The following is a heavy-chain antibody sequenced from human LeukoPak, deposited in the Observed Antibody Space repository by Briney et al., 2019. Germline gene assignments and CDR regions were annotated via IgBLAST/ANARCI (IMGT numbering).Heavy chain of an antibody. J-gene: IGHJ4*02. D-gene: IGHD5-24*01. V-gene: IGHV3-23*01. CDR3: ARERKGDGSFDY. CDR1: GFTFSSYG. CDR2: ISGSGGST. Sequence: GGSLRLSCAASGFTFSSYGMSWVRQAPGKGLEWVSAISGSGGSTYYADSVKGRFTISRDNAKNSLYLQMNSLRAEDTAVYYCARERKGDGSFDYWGQGTLVTVSS.